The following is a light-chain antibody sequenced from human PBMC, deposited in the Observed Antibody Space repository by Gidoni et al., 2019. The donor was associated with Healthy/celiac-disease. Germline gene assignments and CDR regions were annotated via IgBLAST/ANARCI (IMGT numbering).Light chain of an antibody. Sequence: EIVLTQSPATLSLSPGERATLSCRASQSVSSYLAWYQQKPGQAPRLLIYDASNRATGIPARFSGSWSGTDFTLTISSLEPEDFAVYYCQQRSNWPRGVFTFGPGTKVDIK. CDR1: QSVSSY. CDR3: QQRSNWPRGVFT. J-gene: IGKJ3*01. V-gene: IGKV3-11*01. CDR2: DAS.